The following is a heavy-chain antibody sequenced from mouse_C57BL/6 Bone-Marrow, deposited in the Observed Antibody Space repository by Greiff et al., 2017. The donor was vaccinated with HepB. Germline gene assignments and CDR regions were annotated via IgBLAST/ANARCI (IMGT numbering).Heavy chain of an antibody. CDR2: INYDGSST. D-gene: IGHD4-1*01. Sequence: DVKLVESEGGLVQPGSSMKLSCTASGFTFSDYYMAWVRQVPEKGLEWVANINYDGSSTYYLDSLKSRFIISRDNAKNILYLQMSSLKSEDTATYYCARVGLTGTSYFDYWGQGTTLTVSS. CDR1: GFTFSDYY. J-gene: IGHJ2*01. V-gene: IGHV5-16*01. CDR3: ARVGLTGTSYFDY.